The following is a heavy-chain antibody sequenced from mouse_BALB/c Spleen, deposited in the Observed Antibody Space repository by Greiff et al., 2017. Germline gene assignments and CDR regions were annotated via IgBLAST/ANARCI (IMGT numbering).Heavy chain of an antibody. D-gene: IGHD2-3*01. CDR3: ARDKGGYSYYFDY. V-gene: IGHV5-9-4*01. J-gene: IGHJ2*01. CDR1: GFTFSSYA. Sequence: EVNVVESGGGLVKPGGSLKLSCAASGFTFSSYAMSWVRQSPEKRLEWVAEISSGGSYTYYPDTVTGRFTISRDNAKNTLYLEMSSLRSEDTAMYYCARDKGGYSYYFDYWGQGTTLTVSS. CDR2: ISSGGSYT.